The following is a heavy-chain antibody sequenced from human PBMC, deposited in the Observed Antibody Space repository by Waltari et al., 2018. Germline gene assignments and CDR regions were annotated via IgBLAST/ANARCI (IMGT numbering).Heavy chain of an antibody. J-gene: IGHJ4*02. CDR3: ARAGGGASYPAY. CDR1: GYTFSNYY. CDR2: LNPSGGGT. Sequence: QVQLVQSGAEVRTPGASVRVSCKATGYTFSNYYHHWIRQAPGQGPEWVARLNPSGGGTVNAPKCQDRITVTRDTSTSTVYMELRSLRPEDTAVYYCARAGGGASYPAYWGLGTLVSV. V-gene: IGHV1-46*01. D-gene: IGHD1-26*01.